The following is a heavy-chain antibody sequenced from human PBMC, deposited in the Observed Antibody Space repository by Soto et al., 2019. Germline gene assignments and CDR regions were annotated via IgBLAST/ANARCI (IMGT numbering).Heavy chain of an antibody. CDR1: GGSISSSTYY. V-gene: IGHV4-39*01. CDR3: ARHKDTSNWYLLTDY. D-gene: IGHD6-13*01. Sequence: PSATLSLTCSVSGGSISSSTYYWGWIRQPPGKGLEWIGSIYYSGNTYYNPSLKSRVTISGDTSKNQFSLKLSYVTAADTAVYYCARHKDTSNWYLLTDYWGQGTLVTVSS. J-gene: IGHJ4*02. CDR2: IYYSGNT.